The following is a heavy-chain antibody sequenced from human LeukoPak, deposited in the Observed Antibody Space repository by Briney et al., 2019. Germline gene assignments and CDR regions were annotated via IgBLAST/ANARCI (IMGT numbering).Heavy chain of an antibody. J-gene: IGHJ6*03. Sequence: GGSLRLYCAASGFTFNSYGMHWVRQAPGTGLAWVAFIRYDGSDKYYADSVKGRLTISRDNSKNTLYLQMSSLRAEDTAVYYCAKGSYYCSSSSCPQYYYYMDVWGKGTTVTVSS. CDR1: GFTFNSYG. V-gene: IGHV3-30*02. D-gene: IGHD2-2*01. CDR2: IRYDGSDK. CDR3: AKGSYYCSSSSCPQYYYYMDV.